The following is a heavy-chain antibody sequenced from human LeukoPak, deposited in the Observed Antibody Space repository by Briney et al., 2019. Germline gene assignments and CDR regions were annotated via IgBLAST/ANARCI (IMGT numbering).Heavy chain of an antibody. CDR2: ISGSGGST. J-gene: IGHJ4*02. Sequence: GGSLRLSCAASGFTFSSYAMSWVRQAPGKGLEWVSAISGSGGSTYYADSVKGRFTISRDNSKNTLYLQMNSLRAEDTAVYYCAKQGGYSYGSYYFDYWGQGTLVTASS. CDR1: GFTFSSYA. V-gene: IGHV3-23*01. CDR3: AKQGGYSYGSYYFDY. D-gene: IGHD5-18*01.